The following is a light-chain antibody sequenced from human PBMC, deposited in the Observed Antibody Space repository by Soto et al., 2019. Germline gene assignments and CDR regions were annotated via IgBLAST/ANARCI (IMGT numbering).Light chain of an antibody. V-gene: IGLV2-8*01. CDR3: SSFAGSKV. Sequence: QSALTQPPSASGSPGQSVTISCTGSSSDVGANNYVSWYQQHPGKAPKLMIYDVSKRPSGVPDRFSGSKSGNTASLTVSGLQAEDEADYYCSSFAGSKVFGGGTKVTVL. CDR1: SSDVGANNY. CDR2: DVS. J-gene: IGLJ2*01.